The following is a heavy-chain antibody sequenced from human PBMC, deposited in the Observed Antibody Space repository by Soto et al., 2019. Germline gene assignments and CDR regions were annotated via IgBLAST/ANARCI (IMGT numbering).Heavy chain of an antibody. D-gene: IGHD3-10*01. Sequence: SETLSLTCTVSGGSISSYYWSWIRQPPGKGLEWIGYIYYSGSTNYNPSLKSRVTISVDTSKNQFSLKLSSVTAADTAVYYCARSVMVRGPYYFDYWGQGTLVTVSS. CDR2: IYYSGST. CDR3: ARSVMVRGPYYFDY. J-gene: IGHJ4*02. CDR1: GGSISSYY. V-gene: IGHV4-59*08.